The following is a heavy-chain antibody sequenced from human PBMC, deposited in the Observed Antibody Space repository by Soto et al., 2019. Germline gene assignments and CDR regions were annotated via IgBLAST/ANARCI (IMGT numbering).Heavy chain of an antibody. V-gene: IGHV4-59*01. CDR2: IYYSGST. CDR3: ARMVATLIDY. D-gene: IGHD5-12*01. Sequence: SETLSLTCTVSCGSISSYYWSWIRQPPGKGLEWIGYIYYSGSTNYNPSLKSRVTISVDTSKNQFSLKLSSVTAADTAVYYCARMVATLIDYWGQGTLVTVSS. CDR1: CGSISSYY. J-gene: IGHJ4*02.